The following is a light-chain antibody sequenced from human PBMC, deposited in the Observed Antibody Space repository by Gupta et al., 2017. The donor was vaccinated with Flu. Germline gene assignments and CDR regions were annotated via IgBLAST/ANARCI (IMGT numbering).Light chain of an antibody. Sequence: SPATLSVSPGEGATLSCRASQSIRSNLAWYQQKPGQAPRLLIHSASTRATGIPARFSGSGSGAEFTLTISSVQSEDFAVYYCQQYNLWYTFGQGTKLEIK. CDR3: QQYNLWYT. CDR2: SAS. J-gene: IGKJ2*01. V-gene: IGKV3-15*01. CDR1: QSIRSN.